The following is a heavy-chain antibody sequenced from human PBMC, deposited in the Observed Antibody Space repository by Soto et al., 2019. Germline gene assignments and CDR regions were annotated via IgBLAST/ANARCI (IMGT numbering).Heavy chain of an antibody. CDR3: ARDIGYYDSSGYYYGRDAFDI. D-gene: IGHD3-22*01. CDR2: ISSSSSTI. J-gene: IGHJ3*02. V-gene: IGHV3-48*02. Sequence: GGSLRLSCAASGFNFNEYYMNWVRQAPGKGLEWVSYISSSSSTIYYADSVKGRFTISRDNAKNSLYLQMNSLRDEDTAVYYCARDIGYYDSSGYYYGRDAFDIWGQGTMVTVSS. CDR1: GFNFNEYY.